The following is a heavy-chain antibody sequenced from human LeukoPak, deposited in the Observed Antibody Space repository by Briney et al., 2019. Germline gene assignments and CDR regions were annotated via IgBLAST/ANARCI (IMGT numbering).Heavy chain of an antibody. Sequence: GGSLRLSCTASGFTFGDYAMSWVRQAPGKGLEWVGFIRSKAYGGTKEYAASVKGRFTISRDDSKSIAYLQMNSLKTEDTAVYYCTRNPPHVDTAMVPRRYFYYGMDVWGQGTTVTVSS. CDR1: GFTFGDYA. J-gene: IGHJ6*02. CDR3: TRNPPHVDTAMVPRRYFYYGMDV. V-gene: IGHV3-49*04. CDR2: IRSKAYGGTK. D-gene: IGHD5-18*01.